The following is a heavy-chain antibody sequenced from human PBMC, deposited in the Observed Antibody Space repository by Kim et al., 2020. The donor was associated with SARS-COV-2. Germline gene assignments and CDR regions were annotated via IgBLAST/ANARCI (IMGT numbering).Heavy chain of an antibody. Sequence: GGSLRLSCAASGFTFSSYGMHWVRQAPGKGLEWVAVISYDGSNKYYADSVKGRFTISRDNSKNTLYLQMNSLRAEDTAVYYCAKETSGHSSSWYYWGQGTLVTVSS. CDR1: GFTFSSYG. CDR3: AKETSGHSSSWYY. V-gene: IGHV3-30*18. D-gene: IGHD6-13*01. J-gene: IGHJ4*02. CDR2: ISYDGSNK.